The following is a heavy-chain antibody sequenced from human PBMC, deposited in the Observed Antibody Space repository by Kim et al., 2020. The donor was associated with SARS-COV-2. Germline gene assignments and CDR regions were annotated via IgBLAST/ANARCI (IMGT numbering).Heavy chain of an antibody. CDR2: ISARDGHA. CDR1: GYMFTSYG. Sequence: ASVKVSCKACGYMFTSYGFSWVRQAPGQGLEWLGWISARDGHAKYGQKVQGRVVMTTDTSTNTAYMELWSLRSDDTAMYYCARGANGDVSFDYWGQGTLV. CDR3: ARGANGDVSFDY. J-gene: IGHJ4*02. D-gene: IGHD2-21*02. V-gene: IGHV1-18*04.